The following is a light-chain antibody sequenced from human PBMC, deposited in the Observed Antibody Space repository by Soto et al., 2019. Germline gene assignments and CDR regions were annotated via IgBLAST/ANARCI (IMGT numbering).Light chain of an antibody. CDR3: QQYDGSPLT. CDR2: KAS. CDR1: QSISSW. Sequence: DIQMTQSPSTLSASVGDRVTITCRASQSISSWLAWYQQKPGKAPNLLIYKASSLESGVPSRFSGSGSGTAFTLTISSLQPDDFATYYCQQYDGSPLTFGGGTRVEIK. J-gene: IGKJ4*01. V-gene: IGKV1-5*03.